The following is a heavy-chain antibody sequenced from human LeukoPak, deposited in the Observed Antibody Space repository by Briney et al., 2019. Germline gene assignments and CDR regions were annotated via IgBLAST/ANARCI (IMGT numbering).Heavy chain of an antibody. D-gene: IGHD3-16*01. CDR1: GGSISSGGYS. CDR2: IYYSGST. V-gene: IGHV4-31*03. J-gene: IGHJ4*02. Sequence: SETLSLTCTVSGGSISSGGYSWSWIRQHPGKGLEWIGYIYYSGSTYYNPSLRSRVTISLDTSKNHFSLRLSSVIAADTAVYFCARGRNFIWGVWGQGTLVTVSA. CDR3: ARGRNFIWGV.